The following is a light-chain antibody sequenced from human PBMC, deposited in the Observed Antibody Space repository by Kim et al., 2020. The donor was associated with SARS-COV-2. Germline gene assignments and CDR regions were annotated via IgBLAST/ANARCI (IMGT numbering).Light chain of an antibody. V-gene: IGLV1-44*01. J-gene: IGLJ2*01. CDR1: LKLGRYF. Sequence: QTVTNPLFRRRLKLGRYFKNWEPPPPGTAPQPPNFGFKPPPSGIPDRFSGSMSGASASLAISGLQSEDAADYYCSVWDGSLNGAIFGGGTQLTVL. CDR2: GFK. CDR3: SVWDGSLNGAI.